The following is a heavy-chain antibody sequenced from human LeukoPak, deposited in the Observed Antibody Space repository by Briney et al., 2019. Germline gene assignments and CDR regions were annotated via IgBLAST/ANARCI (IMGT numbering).Heavy chain of an antibody. V-gene: IGHV1-2*02. Sequence: ASVKVSCKASGYTFTGYYMHWVRQAPGQGLEWMGWINPKSGGTNYAQKFQGRVTMTRDTSISTAYMELSRLRSDDTAVYYCARGAITISNAQPFDYWGQGTLVTVSS. J-gene: IGHJ4*02. D-gene: IGHD3-3*01. CDR1: GYTFTGYY. CDR3: ARGAITISNAQPFDY. CDR2: INPKSGGT.